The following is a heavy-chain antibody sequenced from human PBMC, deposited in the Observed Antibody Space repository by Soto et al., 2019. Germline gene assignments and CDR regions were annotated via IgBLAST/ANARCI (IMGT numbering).Heavy chain of an antibody. CDR3: ASPFGATVSSTLPYYYYGMDV. CDR2: MIPIFGTA. Sequence: SVKVSCKASGGTFSSYAISWVRQAPGQGLEWMGGMIPIFGTANYAQKFQGRVTITADESTSTAYMELSSLRSEDTAVYYCASPFGATVSSTLPYYYYGMDVWGQGTTVTVS. J-gene: IGHJ6*02. D-gene: IGHD4-17*01. V-gene: IGHV1-69*13. CDR1: GGTFSSYA.